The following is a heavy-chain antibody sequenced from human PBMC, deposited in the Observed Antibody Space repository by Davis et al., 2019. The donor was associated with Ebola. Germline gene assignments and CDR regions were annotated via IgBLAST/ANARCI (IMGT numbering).Heavy chain of an antibody. Sequence: ASVKVSCNASGYTFTGYYMHWVRRARGQGLEWMGWINPNSGGTNYAQKFQGWVTMTRDTSISTAYMELSSLRSEDTAVYYCARAVYSSDYYYYGMDVWGQGTTVTVSS. J-gene: IGHJ6*02. D-gene: IGHD4-11*01. CDR2: INPNSGGT. V-gene: IGHV1-2*04. CDR3: ARAVYSSDYYYYGMDV. CDR1: GYTFTGYY.